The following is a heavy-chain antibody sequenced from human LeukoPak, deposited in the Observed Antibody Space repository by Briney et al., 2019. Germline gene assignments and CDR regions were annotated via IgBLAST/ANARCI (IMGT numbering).Heavy chain of an antibody. J-gene: IGHJ3*02. V-gene: IGHV3-64*01. CDR3: ARERKPKYSYDSSGYSDAFDI. Sequence: GGSLRLSCAASGFTFSSYAMHWVRQAPGKGLEYVSAISSNGGSTYYANSVKGRFTISRDNSKNTLYLQMGSLRAEDMAVYYCARERKPKYSYDSSGYSDAFDIWGQGTMVTVSS. CDR2: ISSNGGST. CDR1: GFTFSSYA. D-gene: IGHD3-22*01.